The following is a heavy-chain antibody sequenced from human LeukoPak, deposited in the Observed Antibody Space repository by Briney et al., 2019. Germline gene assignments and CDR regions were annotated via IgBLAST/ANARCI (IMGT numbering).Heavy chain of an antibody. V-gene: IGHV1-18*04. CDR1: GYTFTGYY. CDR2: ISAYNGNT. J-gene: IGHJ4*02. Sequence: GSVKVSCKASGYTFTGYYMHWVRQAPGQGLEWMGWISAYNGNTNYAQKLQGRVTMTTDTSTSTAYMELRSLRSDDTAVYYCARDVWFGERNFDYWGQGTLVTVSS. D-gene: IGHD3-10*01. CDR3: ARDVWFGERNFDY.